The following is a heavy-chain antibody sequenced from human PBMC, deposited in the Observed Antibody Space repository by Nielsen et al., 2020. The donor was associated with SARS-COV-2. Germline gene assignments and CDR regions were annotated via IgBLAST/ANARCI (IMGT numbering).Heavy chain of an antibody. J-gene: IGHJ4*02. D-gene: IGHD3-16*01. V-gene: IGHV3-7*01. Sequence: GESLKISCAASGFTLSSQWMGWVRQAPGKGLEWVADIKQDGSEKVYVDSVKGRFTISRDNAKNSLYLHMTSLRADDTAVYFCTRESLRSGMSRYSFDSWGQGTLLTVSS. CDR1: GFTLSSQW. CDR2: IKQDGSEK. CDR3: TRESLRSGMSRYSFDS.